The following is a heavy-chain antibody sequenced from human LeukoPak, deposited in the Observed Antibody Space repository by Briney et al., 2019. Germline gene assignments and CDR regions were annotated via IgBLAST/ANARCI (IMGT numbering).Heavy chain of an antibody. Sequence: GGSLRLSCAASGFTFTNYAITWVRQAPGKGLEWVSTISSSGANTYYADSVRGRFTISRDNSKKTLYLQMNSLRAEDTAVYYRAKDGHYDSSGFTLQYWGQGTLVTVSS. J-gene: IGHJ1*01. D-gene: IGHD3-22*01. CDR2: ISSSGANT. CDR3: AKDGHYDSSGFTLQY. V-gene: IGHV3-23*01. CDR1: GFTFTNYA.